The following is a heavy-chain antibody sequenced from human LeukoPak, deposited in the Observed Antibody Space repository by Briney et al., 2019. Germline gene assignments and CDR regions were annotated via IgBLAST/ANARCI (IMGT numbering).Heavy chain of an antibody. V-gene: IGHV3-23*01. J-gene: IGHJ4*02. CDR3: AKDPGYYYDSSGYYYFDY. D-gene: IGHD3-22*01. CDR2: ISGSGGST. CDR1: GFTFSSYA. Sequence: PGGSLRLSCAASGFTFSSYAMSWVRQAPGKGLEWVSAISGSGGSTYYADSVKGRFTISRDNSKNTLYLQMNGLRAEDTAVYYCAKDPGYYYDSSGYYYFDYWGQGTLVTVSS.